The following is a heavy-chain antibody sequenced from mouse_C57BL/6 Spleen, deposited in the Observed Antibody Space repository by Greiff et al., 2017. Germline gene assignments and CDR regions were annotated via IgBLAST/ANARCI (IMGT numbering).Heavy chain of an antibody. J-gene: IGHJ3*01. CDR2: IYPGSGST. D-gene: IGHD2-4*01. V-gene: IGHV1-55*01. CDR3: ARKDDYGAWFAY. Sequence: QVQLQQPGAELVKPGASVKMSCKASGYTFTSYWITWVKQRPGQGLEWIGDIYPGSGSTNYNEKFKSKATLTVDTSSSTAYMQLSSLTSADSAVYYCARKDDYGAWFAYWGQGTLVTVSA. CDR1: GYTFTSYW.